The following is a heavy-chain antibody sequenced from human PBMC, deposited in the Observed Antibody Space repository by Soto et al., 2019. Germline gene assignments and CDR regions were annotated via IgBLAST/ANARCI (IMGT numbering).Heavy chain of an antibody. CDR2: IYYSGST. J-gene: IGHJ4*02. Sequence: QVQLQESGPGLVKPSETLSLTCTVSGGSVSGYYWSWLRQPPGKGLEWIGYIYYSGSTNYNPSLNSRVTISVDTSKNQFSLKLSSVTAADTAVYYCARGRQWLDDWGQGTLVTVSS. CDR3: ARGRQWLDD. V-gene: IGHV4-59*02. D-gene: IGHD6-19*01. CDR1: GGSVSGYY.